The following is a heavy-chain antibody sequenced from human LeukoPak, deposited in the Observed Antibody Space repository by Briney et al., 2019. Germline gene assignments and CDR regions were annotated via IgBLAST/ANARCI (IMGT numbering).Heavy chain of an antibody. CDR3: AKDRHSSGWYWDFDP. J-gene: IGHJ5*02. V-gene: IGHV3-30*18. Sequence: PGGSLRLSCATSGFTFSSYGMHWVRQAPGKGLEWVAVISYDGSNKYYADSVKGRFTISRDNSKNTLYLQMNSLRAEDTAVYYCAKDRHSSGWYWDFDPWGQGTLVTVSS. CDR2: ISYDGSNK. CDR1: GFTFSSYG. D-gene: IGHD6-19*01.